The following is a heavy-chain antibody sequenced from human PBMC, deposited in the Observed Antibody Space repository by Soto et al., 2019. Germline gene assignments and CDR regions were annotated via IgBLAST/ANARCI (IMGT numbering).Heavy chain of an antibody. D-gene: IGHD6-6*01. CDR2: INHSGST. CDR1: GGSFSGYY. CDR3: AREGPLSSSRYNWFDP. V-gene: IGHV4-34*01. J-gene: IGHJ5*02. Sequence: QVQLQQWGAGLLKPSETLSLTCAVYGGSFSGYYWSWIRQPPGKGLEWIGEINHSGSTNYNPSLKSRVTISVDTSKNQFSLQLSSVTAADTAVYYCAREGPLSSSRYNWFDPWGQGTLVTVSS.